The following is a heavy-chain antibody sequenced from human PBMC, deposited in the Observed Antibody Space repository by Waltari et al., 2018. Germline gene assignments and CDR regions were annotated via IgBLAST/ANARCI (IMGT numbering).Heavy chain of an antibody. CDR1: GGSCNILA. J-gene: IGHJ4*02. CDR3: AAYTGSQYYFAY. V-gene: IGHV1-69*04. D-gene: IGHD1-26*01. CDR2: IIPVQEIA. Sequence: QVQLEQSGAEVKKAGSSVRVSCKASGGSCNILAISWVRQAPGQGLEWMGGIIPVQEIANYAETLQGRVAITADKSTSTAYIDLSSLRSEDTAVYYCAAYTGSQYYFAYWGQGTLVTVSS.